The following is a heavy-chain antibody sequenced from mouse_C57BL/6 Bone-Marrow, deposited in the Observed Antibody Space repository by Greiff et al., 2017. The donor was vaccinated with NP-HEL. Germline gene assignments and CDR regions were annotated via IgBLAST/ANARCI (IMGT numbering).Heavy chain of an antibody. V-gene: IGHV5-9-1*02. CDR3: TRDRGIYYGNPAWFAY. J-gene: IGHJ3*01. D-gene: IGHD2-1*01. Sequence: DVMLVESGEGLVKPGGSLKLSCAASGFTFSSYAMSWVRQTPEKRLEWVAYISSGGDYIYYADTVKGRFTISRDNARNTLYLQMSSLKSEDTAIYYCTRDRGIYYGNPAWFAYWGQGTLVTVSA. CDR1: GFTFSSYA. CDR2: ISSGGDYI.